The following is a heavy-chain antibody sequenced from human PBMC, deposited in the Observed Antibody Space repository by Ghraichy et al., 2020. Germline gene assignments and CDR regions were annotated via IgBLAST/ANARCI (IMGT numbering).Heavy chain of an antibody. Sequence: LSLTCAASGFSFSNYIMNWVRQAPGKGLEWVSHISSSSRTISYADSVKGRFTVSRDNAQNSLFLQMNSLRDEDTAVYYCARASRVVRFYYYDALDVWGQGTAVTVSS. CDR2: ISSSSRTI. D-gene: IGHD4-23*01. CDR1: GFSFSNYI. CDR3: ARASRVVRFYYYDALDV. V-gene: IGHV3-48*02. J-gene: IGHJ6*02.